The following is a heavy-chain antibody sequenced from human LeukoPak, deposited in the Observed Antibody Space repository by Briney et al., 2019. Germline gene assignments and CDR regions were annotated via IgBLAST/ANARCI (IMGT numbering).Heavy chain of an antibody. Sequence: GASVKVSCKTSGYTFTGYYMHWVRQAPGQGLEWMGRINPNSGGTNYAQKLQGRVTMTTDTSTSTAYMELRSLRSDDTAVYYCARDVVTAMVKRLWFDPWGQGTLVTVSS. CDR2: INPNSGGT. CDR1: GYTFTGYY. D-gene: IGHD5-18*01. V-gene: IGHV1-2*06. CDR3: ARDVVTAMVKRLWFDP. J-gene: IGHJ5*02.